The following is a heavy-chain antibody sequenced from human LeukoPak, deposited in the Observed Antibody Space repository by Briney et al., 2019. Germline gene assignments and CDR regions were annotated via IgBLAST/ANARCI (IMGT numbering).Heavy chain of an antibody. V-gene: IGHV4-59*01. CDR3: ARRGSGSWWVFDY. Sequence: SETLSLTCTVSGGSISSYYWSWIRQPPGKGLEWIGYIYYSGSTNYNPSLKSRVTISVDTSKNQFSLKLSSVTAADTAVYYCARRGSGSWWVFDYWGQGTLVSVSS. CDR2: IYYSGST. J-gene: IGHJ4*02. CDR1: GGSISSYY. D-gene: IGHD6-19*01.